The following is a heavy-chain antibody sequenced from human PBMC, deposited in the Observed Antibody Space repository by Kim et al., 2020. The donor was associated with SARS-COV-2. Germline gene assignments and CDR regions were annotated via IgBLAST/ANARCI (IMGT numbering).Heavy chain of an antibody. CDR3: ARSDY. V-gene: IGHV3-33*05. J-gene: IGHJ4*02. CDR2: ISQDGTNE. Sequence: ISQDGTNEHYAGPVEGRFTISRDNSTNTLYRQMNGLRAEDTALYYCARSDYWGQGTLVTVSS.